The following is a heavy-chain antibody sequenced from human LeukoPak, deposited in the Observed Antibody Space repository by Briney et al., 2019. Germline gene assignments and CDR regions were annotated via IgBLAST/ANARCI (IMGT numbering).Heavy chain of an antibody. CDR3: ARLGGGCCNS. CDR2: IIPIFGTA. D-gene: IGHD6-19*01. V-gene: IGHV1-69*05. CDR1: GGTFSSYA. J-gene: IGHJ4*02. Sequence: ASVKVSCKASGGTFSSYAISWVRQAPGQGLEWMGGIIPIFGTANYAQKFQGRVTITTDESTSTAYMELGSLRSEDTAVYYCARLGGGCCNSWGQGTLVTVSS.